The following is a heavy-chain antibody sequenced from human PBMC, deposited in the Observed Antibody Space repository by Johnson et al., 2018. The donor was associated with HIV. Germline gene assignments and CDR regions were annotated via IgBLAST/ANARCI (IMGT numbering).Heavy chain of an antibody. Sequence: VQLVESGGGLVQPGGSLRLSCAASGFTFSSYGMSWVRQAPGKGLEWVSGVTGTGGDTYYADSVKGRFTISRDNSKNTLYLQMNSLRAEDTAVYYCAKELCSSLGPGAFDIWGQGTMVTVSS. CDR1: GFTFSSYG. V-gene: IGHV3-23*04. CDR3: AKELCSSLGPGAFDI. D-gene: IGHD6-13*01. J-gene: IGHJ3*02. CDR2: VTGTGGDT.